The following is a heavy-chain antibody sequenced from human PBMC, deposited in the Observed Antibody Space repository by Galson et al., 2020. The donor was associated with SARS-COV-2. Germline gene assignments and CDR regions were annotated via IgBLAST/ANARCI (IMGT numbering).Heavy chain of an antibody. Sequence: TGGSLRLSCAASGFTFSSYGMHWVRQAPGKGLEWVAVISYDGSNKYYADSVKGRFTISRDNSKNTLYLQMNSLRAEDTAVYYCAKDMVAATSYYYGMDVWGQGTTVTVSS. V-gene: IGHV3-30*18. CDR2: ISYDGSNK. CDR1: GFTFSSYG. D-gene: IGHD2-15*01. J-gene: IGHJ6*02. CDR3: AKDMVAATSYYYGMDV.